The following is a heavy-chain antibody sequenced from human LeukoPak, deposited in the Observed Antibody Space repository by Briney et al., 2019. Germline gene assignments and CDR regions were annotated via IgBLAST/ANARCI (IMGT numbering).Heavy chain of an antibody. CDR2: ISAYNGNT. J-gene: IGHJ4*02. V-gene: IGHV1-18*01. D-gene: IGHD3-22*01. Sequence: ASVKVSCKASCYTFTSYGISWVRQAPGQGLEWMGWISAYNGNTNYAQKLQGRVTMTTDTSTSTAYMELRSLRSDDTAVYYCARDPYYDSSGYTYFDYWGQGTLVTVSS. CDR3: ARDPYYDSSGYTYFDY. CDR1: CYTFTSYG.